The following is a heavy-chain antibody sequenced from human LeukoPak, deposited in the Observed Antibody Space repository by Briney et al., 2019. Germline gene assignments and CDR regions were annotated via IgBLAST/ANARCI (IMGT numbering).Heavy chain of an antibody. J-gene: IGHJ5*02. D-gene: IGHD2-15*01. V-gene: IGHV3-23*01. CDR2: ISNGKT. CDR3: VREAGYCAPVCVKTNWFDP. Sequence: AGGSLRISCAASGFPFSSHAMSWVRKPPGKGLEWVAAISNGKTYYADSVSGRFAISRDDSTNTVYLHMNSLRDEDTALYHCVREAGYCAPVCVKTNWFDPWGQGTLVTVSS. CDR1: GFPFSSHA.